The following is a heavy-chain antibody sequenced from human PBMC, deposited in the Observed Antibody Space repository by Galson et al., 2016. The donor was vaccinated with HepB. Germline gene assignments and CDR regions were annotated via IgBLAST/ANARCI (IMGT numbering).Heavy chain of an antibody. Sequence: SLRLSCAASGFTFSSYAMSWVRQAPGKGLEWVSAISNTGGSTYYADSVKGRFTISRDNSKNTLYLQMNSLRAEDTAVCYCAIDTVGGPKSNFPDSWGQGTLVTVSS. J-gene: IGHJ5*01. CDR3: AIDTVGGPKSNFPDS. D-gene: IGHD4-23*01. V-gene: IGHV3-23*01. CDR1: GFTFSSYA. CDR2: ISNTGGST.